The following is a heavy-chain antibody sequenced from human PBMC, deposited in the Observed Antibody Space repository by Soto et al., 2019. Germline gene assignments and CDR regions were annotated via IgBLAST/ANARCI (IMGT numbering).Heavy chain of an antibody. CDR1: GFTFSSYA. Sequence: PGGSLRLSCAASGFTFSSYAMSWVRQAPGKGLEWVSAISGSGGSTYYADSVKGRFTISRDNSKNTLYLQMNSLRAEDTAVYYCARLYYDILTGYKDYWGQRTLVTVSS. CDR3: ARLYYDILTGYKDY. J-gene: IGHJ4*02. D-gene: IGHD3-9*01. CDR2: ISGSGGST. V-gene: IGHV3-23*01.